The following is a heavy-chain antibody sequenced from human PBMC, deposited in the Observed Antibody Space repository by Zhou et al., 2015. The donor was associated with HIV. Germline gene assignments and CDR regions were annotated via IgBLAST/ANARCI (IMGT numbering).Heavy chain of an antibody. CDR3: ARLYDSSQGTDY. J-gene: IGHJ4*02. CDR1: GFTFDDYA. Sequence: EVQLVESGGGLVQPGRSLRLSCAASGFTFDDYAMHWVRQAPGKGLEWVSGISWNSGSIGYADSVKGRFTISRDNAKNSLYLQMNSLRAEDTALYYCARLYDSSQGTDYWGRGTWSPSPQ. V-gene: IGHV3-9*01. CDR2: ISWNSGSI. D-gene: IGHD3-22*01.